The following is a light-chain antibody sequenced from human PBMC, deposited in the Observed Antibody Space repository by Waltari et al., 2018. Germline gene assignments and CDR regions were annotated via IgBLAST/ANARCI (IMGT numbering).Light chain of an antibody. J-gene: IGKJ5*01. V-gene: IGKV3-15*01. Sequence: VVLTQSPATLSVSPGESANIPCRASQSVSSYLAWYQQKPGQAPRLLIYDASTRASSIPARFRGSGSGTEFTLTISNLQSEDSATYYCQQYNRWPPITFGQGTRLDIK. CDR1: QSVSSY. CDR3: QQYNRWPPIT. CDR2: DAS.